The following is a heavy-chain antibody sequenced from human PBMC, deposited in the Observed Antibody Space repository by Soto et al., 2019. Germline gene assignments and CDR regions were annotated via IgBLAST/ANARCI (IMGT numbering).Heavy chain of an antibody. D-gene: IGHD1-1*01. V-gene: IGHV2-70*04. J-gene: IGHJ5*02. CDR3: AKTGTDGSWFDP. CDR2: IDWDDDK. CDR1: GFSLSTSGMR. Sequence: SGPTLVNPTQTLTLTCTFSGFSLSTSGMRVSWIRQPPGKALEWLARIDWDDDKYYRTSLKSRLTISKDTSKNQVVLTMTNMDPVDTATYYCAKTGTDGSWFDPWGQGTLVTVSS.